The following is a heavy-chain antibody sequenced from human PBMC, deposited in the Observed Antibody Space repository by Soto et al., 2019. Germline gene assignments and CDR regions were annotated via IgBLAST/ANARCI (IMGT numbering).Heavy chain of an antibody. CDR2: IWSDGSNA. J-gene: IGHJ4*02. CDR1: GFTFSDFD. Sequence: GGSLRLSCAASGFTFSDFDMHWVRQASGKGLEWVAAIWSDGSNAYYGDSVKGRFAISRDNSKNTLYLEMNSLRAEDTAVYYCATSTGDYWGQGTQVTVSS. CDR3: ATSTGDY. V-gene: IGHV3-33*01. D-gene: IGHD3-9*01.